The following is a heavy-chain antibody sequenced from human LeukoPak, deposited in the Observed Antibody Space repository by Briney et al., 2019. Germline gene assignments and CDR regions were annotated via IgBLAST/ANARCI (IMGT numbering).Heavy chain of an antibody. CDR1: GGSVSSYY. D-gene: IGHD1-26*01. Sequence: PSETLSLTCTVSGGSVSSYYWSWIRQPAGKGLEWIGYIYYIGSTNYNPSLKSRVTISVDTSKNQFSLKLSSVTAADTAVYYCARAGELGATSDYYYGMDVWGQGTTVTVSS. V-gene: IGHV4-59*02. J-gene: IGHJ6*02. CDR2: IYYIGST. CDR3: ARAGELGATSDYYYGMDV.